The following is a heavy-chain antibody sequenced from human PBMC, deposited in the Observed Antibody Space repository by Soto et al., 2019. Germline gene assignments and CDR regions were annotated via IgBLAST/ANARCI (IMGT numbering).Heavy chain of an antibody. D-gene: IGHD2-2*01. CDR2: IYHSGRT. J-gene: IGHJ6*02. V-gene: IGHV4-38-2*01. Sequence: KTXATLCLTCAASGYSFSNYDNCCGRQAPAGKVVGLLGSIYHSGRTYYAASLKSRVTISVDTSKNQLYLKLSSVTAEDTAVCYCARAFSADYAAYYWGIDVWGQGTTVTVSS. CDR3: ARAFSADYAAYYWGIDV. CDR1: GYSFSNYDN.